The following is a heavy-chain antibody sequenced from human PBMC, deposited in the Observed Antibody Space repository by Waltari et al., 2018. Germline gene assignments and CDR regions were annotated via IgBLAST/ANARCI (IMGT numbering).Heavy chain of an antibody. J-gene: IGHJ4*02. CDR2: IIPILGTA. D-gene: IGHD2-2*02. CDR3: ARAILGYCSSTSCYKEFDY. CDR1: GGTFSSYA. V-gene: IGHV1-69*01. Sequence: QVQLVQSGAEVKKPGSSVKVSCKASGGTFSSYAISWVRQAPGQGLEWMGGIIPILGTANYAQKFQGRVTITADESTSTAYMELSSLRSEDTAVYYCARAILGYCSSTSCYKEFDYWGQGTLVTVSS.